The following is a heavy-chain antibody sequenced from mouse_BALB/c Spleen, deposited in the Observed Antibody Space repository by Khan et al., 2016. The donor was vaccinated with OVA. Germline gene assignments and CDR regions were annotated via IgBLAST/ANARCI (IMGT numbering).Heavy chain of an antibody. V-gene: IGHV3-6*02. CDR2: IRYDGSN. J-gene: IGHJ1*01. D-gene: IGHD1-1*01. CDR1: GYSITSGYY. Sequence: DVKLQESGPGLVKPSQSLSLTCSVTGYSITSGYYWNWIRQFPGNKLEWMDYIRYDGSNNYNPSLKNRISITRDTSKNQFFMKLNSVTTEDTATYYCARDYYGTRWYFDVWGAGTTVTVSS. CDR3: ARDYYGTRWYFDV.